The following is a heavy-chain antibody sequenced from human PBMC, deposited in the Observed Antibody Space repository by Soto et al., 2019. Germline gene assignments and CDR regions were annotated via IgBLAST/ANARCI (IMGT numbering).Heavy chain of an antibody. CDR3: AGEYAFDI. CDR2: ISYDGSNK. J-gene: IGHJ3*02. Sequence: LRLSCAASGFTFSSYAMHWVRQAPGKGLEWVAVISYDGSNKYYADSVKGRFTISRDNSKNTLYLQMNSLRAEDTAVYYCAGEYAFDIWGQGTMVTVSS. V-gene: IGHV3-30-3*01. CDR1: GFTFSSYA.